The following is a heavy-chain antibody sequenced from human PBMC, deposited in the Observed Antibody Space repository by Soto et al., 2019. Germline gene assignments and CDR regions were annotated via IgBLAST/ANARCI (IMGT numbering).Heavy chain of an antibody. V-gene: IGHV1-69*13. CDR3: AREGHCSGGSCYYYGMDV. D-gene: IGHD2-15*01. CDR2: IIPIFGTA. J-gene: IGHJ6*02. Sequence: SVKVSCKASGGTFSSYAISWVRQAPGQGLEWMGGIIPIFGTANYAQKFQGRVTITADESTSTAYMGLSSLRSEDTAVYYCAREGHCSGGSCYYYGMDVWGQGTTVTSP. CDR1: GGTFSSYA.